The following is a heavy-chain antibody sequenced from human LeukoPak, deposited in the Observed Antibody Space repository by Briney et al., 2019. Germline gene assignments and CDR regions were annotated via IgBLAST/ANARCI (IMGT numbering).Heavy chain of an antibody. Sequence: SETLSLTCAVYGGSFSGYYWSWIRQPPGKGLEWIGEINHSGSTNYNTSLKSRVTISVDTSKNQFSLKLSSVTAADTAVYYCARGNNYYGSGSYYRHWGQGTLVTVSS. D-gene: IGHD3-10*01. CDR1: GGSFSGYY. CDR3: ARGNNYYGSGSYYRH. J-gene: IGHJ4*02. V-gene: IGHV4-34*01. CDR2: INHSGST.